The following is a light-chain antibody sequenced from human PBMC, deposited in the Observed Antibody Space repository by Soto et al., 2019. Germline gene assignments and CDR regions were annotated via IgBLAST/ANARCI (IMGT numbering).Light chain of an antibody. V-gene: IGLV2-14*03. CDR3: CSYSGSSTIVV. J-gene: IGLJ2*01. CDR2: DVD. CDR1: SSDVGGYNF. Sequence: QSVLTQPASVSGSPGQSITISCTGTSSDVGGYNFVSWYQQHPGKAPRLMIFDVDNRPSGVSTRFSGSKSGNTASQTISGLQAEDEADYYCCSYSGSSTIVVFGGGTKLTVL.